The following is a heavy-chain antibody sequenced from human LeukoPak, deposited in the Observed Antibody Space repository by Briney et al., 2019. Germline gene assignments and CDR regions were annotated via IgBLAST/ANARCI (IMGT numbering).Heavy chain of an antibody. CDR1: GGSISGYY. V-gene: IGHV4-59*01. J-gene: IGHJ3*02. CDR2: IYNSGNT. Sequence: TTSETLSLTCTVSGGSISGYYWSWIRQPPGEGLEWIGYIYNSGNTNYNPSLKSRVTISVDTSKNQFSLKLTSVTAADTAVYYCAGYRAFDIWGRGTLVTVSS. CDR3: AGYRAFDI.